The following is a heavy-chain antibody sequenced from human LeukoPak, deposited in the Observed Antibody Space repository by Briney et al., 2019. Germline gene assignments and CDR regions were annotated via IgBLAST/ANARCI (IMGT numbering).Heavy chain of an antibody. D-gene: IGHD3-16*01. J-gene: IGHJ4*02. V-gene: IGHV4-4*09. CDR2: IYTTGDT. CDR1: GASISSYY. Sequence: SETPSLTCTVSGASISSYYWSWIRQPPGKGLEWIGSIYTTGDTRYNPSLKSRVTISVDTSKNQFSLKLSSVTAADTAVYYCARATPVGGVRFDYWGQGTLVTVSS. CDR3: ARATPVGGVRFDY.